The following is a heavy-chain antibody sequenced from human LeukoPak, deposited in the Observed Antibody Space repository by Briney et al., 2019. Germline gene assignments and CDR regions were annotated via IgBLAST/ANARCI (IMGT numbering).Heavy chain of an antibody. Sequence: PGGSLRLSCAGSEFSFSSYWMHWVRQPPKKGLEWVFSIKSDGSATAYADSVKGRFSMSTDSAKYTASLHMNSLRVEDTAMYYCAMDINGDLFHVWGQGTPVTVSS. CDR2: IKSDGSAT. CDR1: EFSFSSYW. CDR3: AMDINGDLFHV. J-gene: IGHJ4*02. V-gene: IGHV3-74*01. D-gene: IGHD2-2*03.